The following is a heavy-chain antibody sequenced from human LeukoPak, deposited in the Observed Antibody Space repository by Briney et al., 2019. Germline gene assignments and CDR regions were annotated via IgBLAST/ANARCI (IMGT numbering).Heavy chain of an antibody. CDR3: ASEYGSGSYHYY. CDR2: INPNSGGT. D-gene: IGHD3-10*01. Sequence: ASVKASCKASGYTFTGYYMHWVRQAPGQGLEWMGWINPNSGGTNYAQKFQGRVTMTRDTSISTAYMELSRLRSDDTAVYYCASEYGSGSYHYYWGQGTLVTVSS. V-gene: IGHV1-2*02. CDR1: GYTFTGYY. J-gene: IGHJ4*02.